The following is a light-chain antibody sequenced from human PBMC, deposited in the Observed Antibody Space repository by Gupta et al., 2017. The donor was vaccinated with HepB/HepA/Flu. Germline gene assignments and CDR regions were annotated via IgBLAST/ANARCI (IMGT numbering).Light chain of an antibody. Sequence: DIQVTQSPSFLSASVGDRVTITCRASQDIRSHLAWFQQKPGKAPNLLIYGASALQSGVPSRFSGSGSGTEFTLTISSLQPEDFTTYYCQQLYNNPLNFGQGTRLEIK. CDR3: QQLYNNPLN. CDR2: GAS. CDR1: QDIRSH. V-gene: IGKV1-9*01. J-gene: IGKJ5*01.